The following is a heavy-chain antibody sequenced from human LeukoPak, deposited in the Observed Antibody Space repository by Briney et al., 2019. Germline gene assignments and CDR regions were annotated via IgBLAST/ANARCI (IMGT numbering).Heavy chain of an antibody. CDR1: GYTFTGYY. CDR3: ARGPQLRYFDWLQYYYYYYMDV. J-gene: IGHJ6*03. Sequence: ASVKVSCKASGYTFTGYYMHWVRQAPGQGLEWMGWINPNSGGTNYAQKFQGRVTMTRDTSISTAYMELSRPRSDDTAVYYCARGPQLRYFDWLQYYYYYYMDVWGKGTTVTISS. D-gene: IGHD3-9*01. CDR2: INPNSGGT. V-gene: IGHV1-2*02.